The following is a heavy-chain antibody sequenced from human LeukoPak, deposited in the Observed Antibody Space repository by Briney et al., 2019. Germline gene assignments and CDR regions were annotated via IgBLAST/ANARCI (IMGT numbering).Heavy chain of an antibody. Sequence: GGSLRLSCAASGFTFTNDFMTWVRQAPGKGLEWVANMRVDGTDIHYVDSVKGRFTISSDNARNSLYLQMNTLRAEDTAVYYCARGRGWTYDSWGRGTLVTVSS. CDR2: MRVDGTDI. D-gene: IGHD3/OR15-3a*01. V-gene: IGHV3-7*04. CDR3: ARGRGWTYDS. CDR1: GFTFTNDF. J-gene: IGHJ4*02.